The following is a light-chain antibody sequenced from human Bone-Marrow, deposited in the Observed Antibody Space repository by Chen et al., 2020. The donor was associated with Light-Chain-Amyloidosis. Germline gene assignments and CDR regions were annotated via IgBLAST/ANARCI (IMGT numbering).Light chain of an antibody. CDR1: SSNIGTNL. Sequence: QSVLTQPPSASGTPGQRVTISCSGSSSNIGTNLVNWYQQLPGMAPKLLIYSNNQRPSGVPDRFSGSTSGTSASLAISGLQSEDEADYYCAAWDDSLSGPVFGGGTKLTVL. CDR2: SNN. J-gene: IGLJ3*02. CDR3: AAWDDSLSGPV. V-gene: IGLV1-44*01.